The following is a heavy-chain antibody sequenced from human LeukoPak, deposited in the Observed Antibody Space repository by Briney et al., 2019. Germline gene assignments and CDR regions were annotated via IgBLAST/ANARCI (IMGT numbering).Heavy chain of an antibody. Sequence: ASVKVSCKVSGYTFTDYYMHWVQQAPGKGLEWMGLVDPEDGETIYAEKFQGRVTITEDTSTDTAYMELSSPRSEDTAVYYCATAYWPFGVVIMDNWFDPWGQGTLVTVSS. CDR3: ATAYWPFGVVIMDNWFDP. CDR1: GYTFTDYY. J-gene: IGHJ5*02. D-gene: IGHD3-3*01. V-gene: IGHV1-69-2*01. CDR2: VDPEDGET.